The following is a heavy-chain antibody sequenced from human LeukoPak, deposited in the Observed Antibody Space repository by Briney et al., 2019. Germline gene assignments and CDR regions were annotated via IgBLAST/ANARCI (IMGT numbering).Heavy chain of an antibody. CDR3: AREDYYDSGSFDP. CDR2: MNPNSGNT. Sequence: ASVKVSCKASGHSFTSYDINWVRQATGQGLEWMGWMNPNSGNTAYAQKFQGRVTMTRNTSISTAYMELSSLRSEDTAVYYCAREDYYDSGSFDPWGQGTLVTVSS. CDR1: GHSFTSYD. D-gene: IGHD3-22*01. V-gene: IGHV1-8*02. J-gene: IGHJ5*02.